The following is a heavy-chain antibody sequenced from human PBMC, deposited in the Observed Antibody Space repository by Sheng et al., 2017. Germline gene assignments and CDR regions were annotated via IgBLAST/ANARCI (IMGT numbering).Heavy chain of an antibody. CDR2: IIPILGIA. CDR1: GGTFSSYT. V-gene: IGHV1-69*02. J-gene: IGHJ6*04. Sequence: QVQLVQSGAEVKKPGSSVKVSCKASGGTFSSYTISWVRQAPGQGLEWMGRIIPILGIANYAQKFQGRVTITADKSTSTAYMELSSLRSEDTAVYYCARGGDYYDSSGYAAGSAWDVWGKGTTVTVSS. CDR3: ARGGDYYDSSGYAAGSAWDV. D-gene: IGHD3-22*01.